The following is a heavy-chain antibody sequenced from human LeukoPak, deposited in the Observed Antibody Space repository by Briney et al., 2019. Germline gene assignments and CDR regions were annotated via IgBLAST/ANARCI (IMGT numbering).Heavy chain of an antibody. CDR1: GFTFSSYW. CDR3: ARDNVGATPFDY. CDR2: IKLDGTER. D-gene: IGHD1-26*01. J-gene: IGHJ4*02. Sequence: GGSLRLSCAASGFTFSSYWMGWARQAPGKGLEWVANIKLDGTERHYVDSVKGRFTISRDNARKSLYLQMNSLRDEDTAVYYCARDNVGATPFDYWGQGTLVTVSS. V-gene: IGHV3-7*05.